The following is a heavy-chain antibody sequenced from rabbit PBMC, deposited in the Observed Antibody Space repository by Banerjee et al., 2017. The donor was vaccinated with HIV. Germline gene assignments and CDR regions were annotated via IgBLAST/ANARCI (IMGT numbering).Heavy chain of an antibody. CDR3: ARLGGVWRPFNL. V-gene: IGHV1S40*01. D-gene: IGHD3-1*01. Sequence: QSLEESGGDLVKPGASLTLTCTASGFSFSSSYYMCWVRQAPGKGLEWIGTIHAAKGSTYYASWVNGRFTISSDNAQNTVDLQMNSLTAADTATYFCARLGGVWRPFNLWGPGTLVTVS. J-gene: IGHJ4*01. CDR1: GFSFSSSYY. CDR2: IHAAKGST.